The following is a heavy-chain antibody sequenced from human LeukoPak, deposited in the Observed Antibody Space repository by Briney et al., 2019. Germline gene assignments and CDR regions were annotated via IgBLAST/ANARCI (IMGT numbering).Heavy chain of an antibody. J-gene: IGHJ2*01. CDR1: GFSFSAFA. CDR3: MSDRWYYHDGSFRLHYSFDL. V-gene: IGHV3-30*14. D-gene: IGHD3-10*01. CDR2: SSYDGRHK. Sequence: PGGSLRLSCEASGFSFSAFAMHWVRQAPGKGLEWVAVSSYDGRHKYYTYSVKGRFSISKDNSRSTLYLQMNSLRTDDTAVYYCMSDRWYYHDGSFRLHYSFDLRGRGTLVTVSS.